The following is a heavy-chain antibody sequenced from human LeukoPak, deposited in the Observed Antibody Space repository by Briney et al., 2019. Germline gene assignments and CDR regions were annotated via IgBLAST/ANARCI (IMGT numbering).Heavy chain of an antibody. CDR3: ARHNYYDSSGYFAPHFDY. V-gene: IGHV3-21*01. J-gene: IGHJ4*02. CDR2: ISSSSSYI. CDR1: GFTFSSYS. D-gene: IGHD3-22*01. Sequence: GGSLRLSCAASGFTFSSYSMNWVRQAPGKGLEWVSSISSSSSYIYYADSVKGRFTISRDNAKNSLYLQMNSLRAEDTAVYYCARHNYYDSSGYFAPHFDYWGQGTLVTVSS.